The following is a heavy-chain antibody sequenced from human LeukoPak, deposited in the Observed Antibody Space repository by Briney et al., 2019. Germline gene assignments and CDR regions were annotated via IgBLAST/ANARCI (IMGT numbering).Heavy chain of an antibody. CDR2: IYHSGST. CDR1: GSSISSSNW. J-gene: IGHJ4*02. D-gene: IGHD1-1*01. CDR3: ARDGGSATGIDY. Sequence: SETLSLTCAVSGSSISSSNWWSWVRQPPGKGLEWIGEIYHSGSTNYNPSLKSRVTISVDKSKNQFSLKLSSVTAADTAVYYCARDGGSATGIDYWGQGTLVTVSS. V-gene: IGHV4-4*02.